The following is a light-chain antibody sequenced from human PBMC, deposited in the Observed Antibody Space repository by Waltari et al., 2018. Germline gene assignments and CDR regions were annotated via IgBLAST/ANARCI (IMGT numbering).Light chain of an antibody. Sequence: EIVLTQSPGTLSVSPGERVTVSCRASHTINVSWLTWYHQKPGQVPRLLIYGASNRAPGIPDRFSCSGSGTDFTLTISRLEPEDSAVYYCQQYDGSVVTFGGGTKVEIK. V-gene: IGKV3-20*01. CDR2: GAS. CDR3: QQYDGSVVT. CDR1: HTINVSW. J-gene: IGKJ4*01.